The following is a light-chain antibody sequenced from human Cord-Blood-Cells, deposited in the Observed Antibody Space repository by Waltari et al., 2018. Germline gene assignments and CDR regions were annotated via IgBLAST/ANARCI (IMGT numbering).Light chain of an antibody. CDR1: QSISHY. Sequence: DIHMTQSPSSLSASVGDRVTITCRSSQSISHYLNLYQQKPEKAPKLLIYAASSLQSGVPSKCSGRGSGTDYTLTISSLQPEDFATYYCRQSYSTPPWTFGQGTKVEIK. V-gene: IGKV1-39*01. CDR3: RQSYSTPPWT. CDR2: AAS. J-gene: IGKJ1*01.